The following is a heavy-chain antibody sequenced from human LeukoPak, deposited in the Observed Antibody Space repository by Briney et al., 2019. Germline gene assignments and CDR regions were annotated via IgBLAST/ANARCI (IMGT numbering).Heavy chain of an antibody. Sequence: ASVKVSCKASGYTFTSYDINWVRQATGQGLEWMGWMNPNSGNTGYAQKFQGRVTMTRNTSISTAYMELSSLRSEDTAVYYCARGPVAGLWFGESYRTTDYWGQGTLVTVSS. J-gene: IGHJ4*02. D-gene: IGHD3-10*01. CDR1: GYTFTSYD. CDR2: MNPNSGNT. CDR3: ARGPVAGLWFGESYRTTDY. V-gene: IGHV1-8*01.